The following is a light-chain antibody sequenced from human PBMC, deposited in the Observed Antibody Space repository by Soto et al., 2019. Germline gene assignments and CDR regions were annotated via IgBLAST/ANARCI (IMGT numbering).Light chain of an antibody. CDR1: QSVSSY. CDR3: QQRSNWPPLT. V-gene: IGKV3-11*01. J-gene: IGKJ4*01. CDR2: DAS. Sequence: EIVFTQSPGTLSLSPGERATLSCRASQSVSSYLAWYQQKPGQAPRLLIYDASNRATGIPARFSGSGSGTDFTLTISSLEPEDFAVYYCQQRSNWPPLTFGGRTKVAIK.